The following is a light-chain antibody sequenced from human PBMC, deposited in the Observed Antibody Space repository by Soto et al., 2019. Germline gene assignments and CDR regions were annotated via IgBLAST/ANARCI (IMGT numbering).Light chain of an antibody. CDR1: RSNIGTYA. CDR2: RNH. CDR3: AAWDDSLRAVV. Sequence: QSALTQSPSASGTPGQRVTISCSGSRSNIGTYAVNWYQQLPGAAPTLLIFRNHQRRSGVPDRFSGSKSGTSASLAISGPQSEDEADYYCAAWDDSLRAVVFGGGTKLTVL. J-gene: IGLJ2*01. V-gene: IGLV1-44*01.